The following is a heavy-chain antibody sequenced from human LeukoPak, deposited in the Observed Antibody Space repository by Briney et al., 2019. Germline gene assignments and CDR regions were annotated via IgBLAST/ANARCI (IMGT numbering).Heavy chain of an antibody. CDR2: ISYDGSNK. J-gene: IGHJ4*02. CDR1: GFTFSSYG. V-gene: IGHV3-30*18. D-gene: IGHD5-24*01. CDR3: AKDFKRWLQFPGVPDY. Sequence: GGSLRLSCAASGFTFSSYGMHWVRQAPGKGLEWVAVISYDGSNKYYADSVKGRFTISRDNSKNTLYLQMNSLRAEDTAVYYCAKDFKRWLQFPGVPDYWGQGTLVTVSS.